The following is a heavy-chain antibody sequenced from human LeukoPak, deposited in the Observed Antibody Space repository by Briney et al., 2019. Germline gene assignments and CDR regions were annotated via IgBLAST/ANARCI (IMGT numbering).Heavy chain of an antibody. D-gene: IGHD2-15*01. CDR2: IWYDGSNK. Sequence: PGGSLRLSCAASGFTSSSYGMHWVRQAPGKGLEWVAVIWYDGSNKYYADSVKGRFTISRDNSKNTLYLQMNSLRAEDTAVYYCARDLGGLYYYYYGMDVWGQGTTVTVSS. CDR1: GFTSSSYG. J-gene: IGHJ6*02. CDR3: ARDLGGLYYYYYGMDV. V-gene: IGHV3-33*01.